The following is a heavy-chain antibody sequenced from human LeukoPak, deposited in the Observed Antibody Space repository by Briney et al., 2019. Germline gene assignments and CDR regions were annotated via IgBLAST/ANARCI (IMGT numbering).Heavy chain of an antibody. J-gene: IGHJ3*02. D-gene: IGHD3-3*01. Sequence: PGGSLRLSCAASGFTFSSYWMSWVRQAPGKGLEWVANIKQDGSEKYYVDSVEGRFTISRDNAKNSLYLQMNSLRAEDTAVYYCARTGYYDDDAFDIWGQGTMVTVSS. CDR3: ARTGYYDDDAFDI. CDR1: GFTFSSYW. CDR2: IKQDGSEK. V-gene: IGHV3-7*01.